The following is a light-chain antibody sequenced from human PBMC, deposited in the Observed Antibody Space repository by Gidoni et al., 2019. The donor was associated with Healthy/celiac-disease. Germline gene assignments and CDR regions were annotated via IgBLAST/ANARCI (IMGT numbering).Light chain of an antibody. CDR2: AAS. CDR1: QSISSY. Sequence: DIQMTQSPSSLSASVGDRVTITCRASQSISSYLNWYQQKPGKAPKLLIYAASSLQSGVPSRFSGSGSGTDFTLTISSLQPEDFATYYCQQSYSTPLTWGLPPIKMYTFGQGTKLEIK. CDR3: QQSYSTPLTWGLPPIKMYT. V-gene: IGKV1-39*01. J-gene: IGKJ2*01.